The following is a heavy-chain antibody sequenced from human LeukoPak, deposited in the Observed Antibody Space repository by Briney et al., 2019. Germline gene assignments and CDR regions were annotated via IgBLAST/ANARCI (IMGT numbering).Heavy chain of an antibody. D-gene: IGHD4-23*01. Sequence: GGSLRLSCAASGFTFDDYAMHWVRQAPGKGLEWVSGISWNSGSIDYADSVKGRFTISRDNAKKFLFLQMNSLRVEDMALYYCAKDGGPYGGIRVYFDYWGQGTLVTASS. CDR1: GFTFDDYA. CDR3: AKDGGPYGGIRVYFDY. J-gene: IGHJ4*02. CDR2: ISWNSGSI. V-gene: IGHV3-9*03.